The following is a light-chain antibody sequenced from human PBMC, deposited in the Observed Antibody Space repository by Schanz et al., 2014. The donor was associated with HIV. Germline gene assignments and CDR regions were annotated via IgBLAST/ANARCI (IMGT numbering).Light chain of an antibody. V-gene: IGLV2-14*03. Sequence: QSALTQPASVSGSPGQSISISCTGTSGDVGSYNYVSWYQQHPGKAPKLMIYDVSNRPSGVSNRFSGSKSGNTASLTISGLQAEDEADYYCCSYAGSSTFYVFGTGTKLTVL. J-gene: IGLJ1*01. CDR1: SGDVGSYNY. CDR3: CSYAGSSTFYV. CDR2: DVS.